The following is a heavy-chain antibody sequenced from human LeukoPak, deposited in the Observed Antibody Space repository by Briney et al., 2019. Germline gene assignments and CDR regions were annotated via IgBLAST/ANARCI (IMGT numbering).Heavy chain of an antibody. V-gene: IGHV3-21*01. Sequence: GGSLRLSCAASGFIFSSYTMNWVRQAPGKGLEWVSSISSSSSYIYYADSVKGRFTISRDNAKNSLYLQMNSLRAEDTAVYYCARDYYYDSSGYLYWGQGTLVTVSS. D-gene: IGHD3-22*01. J-gene: IGHJ4*02. CDR1: GFIFSSYT. CDR2: ISSSSSYI. CDR3: ARDYYYDSSGYLY.